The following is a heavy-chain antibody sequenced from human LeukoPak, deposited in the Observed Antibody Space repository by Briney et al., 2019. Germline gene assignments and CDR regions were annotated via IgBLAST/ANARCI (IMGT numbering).Heavy chain of an antibody. CDR1: GFTFSSYG. Sequence: GGSLRLSCAVSGFTFSSYGMTWVRQAPGKGLEWVSAISSSGGNTYYADSVKGRFTISRDNSKNTLYPQLNSLRSEDTAVYYCEKVKGSEGYCSITSCLADYWGQGTLVTVSS. J-gene: IGHJ4*02. CDR2: ISSSGGNT. CDR3: EKVKGSEGYCSITSCLADY. D-gene: IGHD2-2*01. V-gene: IGHV3-23*01.